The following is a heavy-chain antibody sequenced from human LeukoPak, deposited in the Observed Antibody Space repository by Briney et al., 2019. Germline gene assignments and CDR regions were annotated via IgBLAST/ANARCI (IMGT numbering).Heavy chain of an antibody. Sequence: ASVKVSCKAPGYTFTSYGISWVRQAPGQGLEWMGWISAYNGNTNYAQKLQGRVTMTTDTSTSTAYMELRSLRSDDTAVYYCARDGYCSGGSCYQTGYYYFDYWGQGTLVTVSS. CDR2: ISAYNGNT. J-gene: IGHJ4*02. CDR1: GYTFTSYG. D-gene: IGHD2-15*01. V-gene: IGHV1-18*04. CDR3: ARDGYCSGGSCYQTGYYYFDY.